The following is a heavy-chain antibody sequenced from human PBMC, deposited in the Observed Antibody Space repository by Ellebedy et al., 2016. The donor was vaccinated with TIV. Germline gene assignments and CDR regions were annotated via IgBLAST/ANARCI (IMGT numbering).Heavy chain of an antibody. J-gene: IGHJ4*02. D-gene: IGHD1-20*01. CDR2: INHSGST. CDR3: AGTYNGNANFDY. Sequence: SETLSLTCAVYGGSFSGYYWSWIRQPPGQGLEWIGEINHSGSTNYNPSLKSRVTISVDTSKNQLSLELTSVTAADPAIYFCAGTYNGNANFDYWGQGTLVTVSS. V-gene: IGHV4-34*01. CDR1: GGSFSGYY.